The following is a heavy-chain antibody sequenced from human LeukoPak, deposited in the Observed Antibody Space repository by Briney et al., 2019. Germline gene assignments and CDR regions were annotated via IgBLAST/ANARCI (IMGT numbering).Heavy chain of an antibody. CDR3: ARVVVVPAVDYYYGMDV. Sequence: SETLSLTCTVSGGSISSYYWSWIRQPPGKGLEWIGYIYYSGSTNYNPSLKSRVTISVDTSKNQFSLKLSSVTAADTAVYYCARVVVVPAVDYYYGMDVWGQGTTVTVSS. V-gene: IGHV4-59*01. D-gene: IGHD2-2*01. CDR2: IYYSGST. CDR1: GGSISSYY. J-gene: IGHJ6*02.